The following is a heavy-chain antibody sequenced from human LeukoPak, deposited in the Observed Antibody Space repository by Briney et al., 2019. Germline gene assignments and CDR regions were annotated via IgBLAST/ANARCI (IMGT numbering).Heavy chain of an antibody. Sequence: GGSLRLSCAASGFTFSSCEMNWVRQAPGKGLEWVSAISGSGGSTYYADSVKGRFTISRDNSKNTLYLQMNSLRAEDTAVYYCAKPSDAVAGNFDYWGQGTLVTVSS. CDR2: ISGSGGST. CDR1: GFTFSSCE. J-gene: IGHJ4*02. D-gene: IGHD6-19*01. V-gene: IGHV3-23*01. CDR3: AKPSDAVAGNFDY.